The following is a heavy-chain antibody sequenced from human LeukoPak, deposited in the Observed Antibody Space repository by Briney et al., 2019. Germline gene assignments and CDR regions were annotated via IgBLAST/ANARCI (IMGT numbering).Heavy chain of an antibody. J-gene: IGHJ3*02. CDR1: GFTFSSYS. Sequence: GGSLRLSCAASGFTFSSYSMNWVRQAPGKGPEWVSSISSSSSYIYYADSVKGRFNISRDNAKNSLYLQMNSLRAEDTAVYYCARVGTGNDAFDIWGQGTMVTVSS. V-gene: IGHV3-21*01. CDR3: ARVGTGNDAFDI. CDR2: ISSSSSYI. D-gene: IGHD3/OR15-3a*01.